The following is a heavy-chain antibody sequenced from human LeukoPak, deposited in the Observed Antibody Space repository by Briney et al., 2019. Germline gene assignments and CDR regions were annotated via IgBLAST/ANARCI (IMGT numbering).Heavy chain of an antibody. Sequence: GESLKISCKGSGYSFTSYWIGWVRQMPGEGLEWMGIIYPGDSDTRYSPSFQGQVTISADKSISTAYLQWSSLKASDTAMYYCARLGIAVADTVYWFDRWGQGTLVTVSS. CDR2: IYPGDSDT. V-gene: IGHV5-51*01. CDR1: GYSFTSYW. CDR3: ARLGIAVADTVYWFDR. J-gene: IGHJ5*02. D-gene: IGHD6-19*01.